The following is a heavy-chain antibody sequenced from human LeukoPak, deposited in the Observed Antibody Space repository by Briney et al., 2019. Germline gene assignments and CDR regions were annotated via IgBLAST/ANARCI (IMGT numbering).Heavy chain of an antibody. Sequence: GGSVRLSCAASGFTFSDAWMSWVRQAPGKGLEWVGRIKSQTGGGTTDYAAPVKGRFSISRDDSTNTLYLQMNSLKTEDTAVYYCTRVGTTWFHSWGHASLVTVSS. CDR2: IKSQTGGGTT. CDR1: GFTFSDAW. D-gene: IGHD1-26*01. CDR3: TRVGTTWFHS. J-gene: IGHJ5*01. V-gene: IGHV3-15*01.